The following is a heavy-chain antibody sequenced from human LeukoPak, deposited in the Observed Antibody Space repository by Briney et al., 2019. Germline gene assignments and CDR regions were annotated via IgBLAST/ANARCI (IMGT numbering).Heavy chain of an antibody. CDR2: IRYDGSNK. CDR1: GFTFSSYG. J-gene: IGHJ4*02. D-gene: IGHD5-12*01. CDR3: AKDVDIVATIVDY. Sequence: GGSLRLSCAASGFTFSSYGMHWVRQAPGKGLEWVAFIRYDGSNKYYADSVKGRFTISRDNSKNTLYLQMNSLRAEDTAVYYCAKDVDIVATIVDYWGQGTLVTVSS. V-gene: IGHV3-30*02.